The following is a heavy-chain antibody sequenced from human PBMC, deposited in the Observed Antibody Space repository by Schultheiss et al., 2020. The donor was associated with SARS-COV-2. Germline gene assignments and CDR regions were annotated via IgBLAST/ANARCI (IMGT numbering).Heavy chain of an antibody. V-gene: IGHV4-34*01. CDR1: GGSFSGYY. CDR3: ARGSTVINY. J-gene: IGHJ4*02. D-gene: IGHD3-22*01. Sequence: ETLSLTCAVYGGSFSGYYWSWIRQPPGKGLEWIGEINHRGSTNYNPSLKSRVTISVDTSKNQFSLKLSSVTAADTAVYYCARGSTVINYWGQGTLVTVSS. CDR2: INHRGST.